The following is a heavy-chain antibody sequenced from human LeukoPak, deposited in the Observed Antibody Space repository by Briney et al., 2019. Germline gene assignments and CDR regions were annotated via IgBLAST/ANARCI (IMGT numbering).Heavy chain of an antibody. J-gene: IGHJ4*02. CDR2: LSGGGGGT. V-gene: IGHV3-23*01. D-gene: IGHD2-2*01. CDR1: GFTFSSYA. CDR3: AKDSDIVVVPALTYDH. Sequence: GGSLRLSCAASGFTFSSYAMGWVRQDPGKGLEWVSALSGGGGGTYYADSVKGRFTISRDNSKNTLYLQMNSLRAEDTAVYYCAKDSDIVVVPALTYDHWGQGTLVIVSS.